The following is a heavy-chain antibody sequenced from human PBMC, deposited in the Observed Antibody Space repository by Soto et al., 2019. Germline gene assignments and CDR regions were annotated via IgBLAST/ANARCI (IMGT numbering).Heavy chain of an antibody. J-gene: IGHJ6*02. CDR3: ARLHCSSANCSDNHNYGMDV. CDR2: IPSSGSPM. CDR1: GFTFSNYE. D-gene: IGHD2-2*01. Sequence: EVQLVESGGGLVQPGGSLSLSCAAFGFTFSNYEMSWVRQAPGKGLEWLAYIPSSGSPMYYADSVQGRFTFSRDNVSKSLYLQMNSLRAEDRAVFYCARLHCSSANCSDNHNYGMDVWGQGAAVTVS. V-gene: IGHV3-48*03.